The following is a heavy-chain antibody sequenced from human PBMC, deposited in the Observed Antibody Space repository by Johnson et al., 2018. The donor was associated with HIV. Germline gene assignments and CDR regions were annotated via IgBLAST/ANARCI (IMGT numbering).Heavy chain of an antibody. J-gene: IGHJ3*02. CDR3: ARDRDLGGAFDI. D-gene: IGHD3-10*01. V-gene: IGHV3-20*04. Sequence: VQLVESGGGVVRPGGSLRLSCAASGFTFDDYGMSWVRQAPGKGLEWVSGINWNGGRTDYADSVKGRFSISRDNSKNTLYLQMNSLRAEDTALYYCARDRDLGGAFDIWGQGTMVTVSS. CDR2: INWNGGRT. CDR1: GFTFDDYG.